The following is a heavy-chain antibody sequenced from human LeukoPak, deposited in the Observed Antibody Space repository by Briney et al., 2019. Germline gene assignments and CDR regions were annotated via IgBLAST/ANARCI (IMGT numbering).Heavy chain of an antibody. CDR3: ARDGQYDYWSGP. J-gene: IGHJ4*02. CDR1: VFTFSSYS. V-gene: IGHV3-21*01. CDR2: ISRSSSNI. D-gene: IGHD3-3*01. Sequence: GGALRLSCAASVFTFSSYSMNWVHQAPRTGLEGVSSISRSSSNIYYADSVKGRFTISRYIAKDALDVQNSSLRVEDTAVYYCARDGQYDYWSGPWGQGTLVTVSS.